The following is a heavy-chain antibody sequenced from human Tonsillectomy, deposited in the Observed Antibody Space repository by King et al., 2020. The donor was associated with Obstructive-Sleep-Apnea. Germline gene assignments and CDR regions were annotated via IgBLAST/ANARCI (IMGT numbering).Heavy chain of an antibody. Sequence: QLQESGPGLVKPSETLSLTCTVSGGSISSSSYYWGWIRQPPGKGLEWIGSIYYSGSTYYNPSLKSRVTISVDTSKNQFSLKLSSVTAADTAVYYCARFSLIGRQVKKRAEYFQHWGQGTLVTVSS. V-gene: IGHV4-39*07. D-gene: IGHD2-8*01. J-gene: IGHJ1*01. CDR3: ARFSLIGRQVKKRAEYFQH. CDR1: GGSISSSSYY. CDR2: IYYSGST.